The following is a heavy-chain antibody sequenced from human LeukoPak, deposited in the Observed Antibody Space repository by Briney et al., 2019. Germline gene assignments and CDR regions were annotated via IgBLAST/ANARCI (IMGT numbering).Heavy chain of an antibody. V-gene: IGHV3-23*01. Sequence: GGSLRLSCAASGFTFSDYYMSWIRQAPGKGLEWVSAISGSGGSTYYADSVKGRFTISRDNSKNTLYLQMNSLRAEDTAVYYCAKDVVVRGVIFWFDPWGQGTLVTVSS. J-gene: IGHJ5*02. CDR3: AKDVVVRGVIFWFDP. D-gene: IGHD3-10*01. CDR2: ISGSGGST. CDR1: GFTFSDYY.